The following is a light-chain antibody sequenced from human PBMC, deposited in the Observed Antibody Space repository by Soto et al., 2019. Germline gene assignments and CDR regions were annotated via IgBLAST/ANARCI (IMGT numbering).Light chain of an antibody. CDR3: QQHDQGWT. V-gene: IGKV3-15*01. CDR2: GAS. CDR1: QSVSTK. Sequence: EMVMTQSPATLSVSLGERATLSCRASQSVSTKLVWYQQKPGQAPRLLLYGASTRATGIPARFSGSGSGTEFTLTISSLQSEDFAVYYCQQHDQGWTFGQGTKVEIK. J-gene: IGKJ1*01.